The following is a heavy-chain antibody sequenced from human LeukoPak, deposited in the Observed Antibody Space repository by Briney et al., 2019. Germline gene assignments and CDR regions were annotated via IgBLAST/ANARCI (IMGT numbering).Heavy chain of an antibody. CDR1: GFTFSSYE. J-gene: IGHJ4*02. CDR2: ISGSGSTI. V-gene: IGHV3-48*03. Sequence: GGSLRLSCAASGFTFSSYEMNWVRQAPGKGLEWVSYISGSGSTIYYADSVKGRFTISRDNAKNSLYLQMNSLRAEDTAVYYCARIAVAGPPYFDYWGQGTLVTVSS. CDR3: ARIAVAGPPYFDY. D-gene: IGHD6-19*01.